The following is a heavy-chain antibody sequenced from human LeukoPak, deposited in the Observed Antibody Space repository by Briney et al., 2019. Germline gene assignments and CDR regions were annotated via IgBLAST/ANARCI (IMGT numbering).Heavy chain of an antibody. J-gene: IGHJ5*02. Sequence: SETLSLTCTVSGGSINSRSDYWGWIRQPPGKGLEWIGSIYYSGTTYYSPPLKSRVSITVDTSKNLLSLKLSSVTAADTAVYYCARTKGRRGNWFDPWGQGTLVTVSS. D-gene: IGHD3-10*01. V-gene: IGHV4-39*01. CDR1: GGSINSRSDY. CDR3: ARTKGRRGNWFDP. CDR2: IYYSGTT.